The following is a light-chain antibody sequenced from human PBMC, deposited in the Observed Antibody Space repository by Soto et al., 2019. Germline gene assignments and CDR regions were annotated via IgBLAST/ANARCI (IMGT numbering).Light chain of an antibody. J-gene: IGKJ1*01. CDR3: MQSIHLPRT. CDR1: QSLLHGDGKTY. V-gene: IGKV2D-29*01. Sequence: DIVMTQTPLSLSVTPGQPASISCQSTQSLLHGDGKTYLYWYLQKPGKPPQLLIHEVSNRFFGVPDRISGSRSGTDFTLRISRVEAEDVEVYYCMQSIHLPRTFGQGTKVEIK. CDR2: EVS.